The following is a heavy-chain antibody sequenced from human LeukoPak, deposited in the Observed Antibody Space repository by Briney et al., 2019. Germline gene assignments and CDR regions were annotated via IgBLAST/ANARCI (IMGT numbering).Heavy chain of an antibody. D-gene: IGHD3-3*01. Sequence: ASVKVSCKASGYTFTGYYMHWVRQAPGQGLEWMGWISAYNGNTNYAQKLQGRVTMTTDTSTSTAYMELRSLRSDDTAVYYCARDSTVTITIFGMPLGCYFDYWGQGTLVTVSS. V-gene: IGHV1-18*04. CDR2: ISAYNGNT. CDR1: GYTFTGYY. CDR3: ARDSTVTITIFGMPLGCYFDY. J-gene: IGHJ4*02.